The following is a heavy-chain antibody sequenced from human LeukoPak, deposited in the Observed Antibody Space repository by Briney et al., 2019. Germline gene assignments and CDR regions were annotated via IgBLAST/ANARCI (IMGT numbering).Heavy chain of an antibody. D-gene: IGHD1-26*01. Sequence: ASVKVSCKASGYIFTSYGISWVRQAPGQGLEWMGWISTYNGDTNYAQKLQGRVTLTTDTSTSTAYMELGSLRSDDTAVYYCAREAIGSYYTNFDYWGQGTLVTVSS. V-gene: IGHV1-18*01. J-gene: IGHJ4*02. CDR2: ISTYNGDT. CDR1: GYIFTSYG. CDR3: AREAIGSYYTNFDY.